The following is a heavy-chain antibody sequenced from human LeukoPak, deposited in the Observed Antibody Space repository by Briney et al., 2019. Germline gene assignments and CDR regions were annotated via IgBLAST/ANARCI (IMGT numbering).Heavy chain of an antibody. Sequence: ASVKVSCKVSGYTLTELSMHWVRQAPGKGLEWMGGFDPEDGETIYAQKFQGRVTMTEDTSTDTAYMELSSLRSEDTAVYCCATERSAGYCGGDCSTTRYYYYGMDVWGQGTTVTVSS. V-gene: IGHV1-24*01. CDR3: ATERSAGYCGGDCSTTRYYYYGMDV. J-gene: IGHJ6*02. CDR2: FDPEDGET. CDR1: GYTLTELS. D-gene: IGHD2-21*02.